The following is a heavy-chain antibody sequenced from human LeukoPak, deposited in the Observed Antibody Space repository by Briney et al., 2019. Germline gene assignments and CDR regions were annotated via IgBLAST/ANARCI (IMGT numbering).Heavy chain of an antibody. D-gene: IGHD5-12*01. J-gene: IGHJ4*02. Sequence: QPGGSLRLSCAASGFTFSSYAMSWVRRAPGKGLEWVSAISGSGGSTYYADSVKGRFTISRDNSKNTLYLQMSSLRAEDTAVYYCAKFNANSGGFDFDYWGQGTLLTVSS. CDR3: AKFNANSGGFDFDY. CDR1: GFTFSSYA. CDR2: ISGSGGST. V-gene: IGHV3-23*01.